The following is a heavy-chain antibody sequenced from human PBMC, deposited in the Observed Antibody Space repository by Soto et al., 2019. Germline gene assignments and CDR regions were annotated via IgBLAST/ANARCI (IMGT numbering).Heavy chain of an antibody. CDR1: GFTFRTYA. Sequence: EVQLLDSGGGLVQPGGSLRLSCAASGFTFRTYAMSWVRQATGEGLEWVSTINGNTYYADSVKGRFTISKDNPKITLFLQLNSQRAEDTAVYYCAKYEGAVLSNWYLDVWGRGTLVTVSS. J-gene: IGHJ2*01. CDR2: INGNT. V-gene: IGHV3-23*01. CDR3: AKYEGAVLSNWYLDV. D-gene: IGHD2-8*01.